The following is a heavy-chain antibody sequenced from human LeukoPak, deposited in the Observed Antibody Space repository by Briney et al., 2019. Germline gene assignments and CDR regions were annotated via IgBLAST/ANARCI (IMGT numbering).Heavy chain of an antibody. Sequence: SETLSLTCAVSGYSIGSDNYWGWIRQPPGKGLEWIGSIHHSGSTSYNPSLKSRVTMSVETSKNQFSLKLTSVTAADTAVYYCARRLSGSYSDYWGQGILVTVSS. CDR2: IHHSGST. V-gene: IGHV4-38-2*01. J-gene: IGHJ4*02. D-gene: IGHD3-10*01. CDR3: ARRLSGSYSDY. CDR1: GYSIGSDNY.